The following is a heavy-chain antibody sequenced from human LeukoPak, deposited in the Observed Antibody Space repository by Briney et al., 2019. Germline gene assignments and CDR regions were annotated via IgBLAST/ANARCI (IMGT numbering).Heavy chain of an antibody. CDR2: ISSNGGTT. D-gene: IGHD3-22*01. J-gene: IGHJ4*02. Sequence: GGSLRLSCAASGFTFSNYGLHWVRQARGKGLEYVSAISSNGGTTYYANSVKGRFTISRDNSKNTLYLQMGSLRAEDVAVYYCATGYDNSGYYQYWGQGTLVTVSS. V-gene: IGHV3-64*01. CDR1: GFTFSNYG. CDR3: ATGYDNSGYYQY.